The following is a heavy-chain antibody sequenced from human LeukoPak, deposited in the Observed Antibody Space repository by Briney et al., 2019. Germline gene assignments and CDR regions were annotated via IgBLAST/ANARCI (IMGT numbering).Heavy chain of an antibody. D-gene: IGHD1-26*01. V-gene: IGHV4-61*02. J-gene: IGHJ3*02. CDR2: IYTSGST. Sequence: KPSETLSLTCTVSGCSISSGSYYWSWIRQPAGKGLEWIWRIYTSGSTNYNPSLKSRVTISVDTSKNQFYLKLSSVTAADTAVYYCAREEWELGYRDAFDIWGQGTMVTVSS. CDR3: AREEWELGYRDAFDI. CDR1: GCSISSGSYY.